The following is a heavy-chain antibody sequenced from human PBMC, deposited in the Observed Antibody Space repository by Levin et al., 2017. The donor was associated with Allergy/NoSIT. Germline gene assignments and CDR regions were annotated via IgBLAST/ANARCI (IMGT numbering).Heavy chain of an antibody. CDR3: ARIIVGADPYYGDY. CDR1: GFSLSTSGMC. D-gene: IGHD1-26*01. CDR2: IDWDDDK. J-gene: IGHJ4*02. V-gene: IGHV2-70*11. Sequence: SGPTLVKPTQTLTLTCTFSGFSLSTSGMCVSWIRQPPGKALEWLARIDWDDDKYYSTSLKTRLTISKDTSKNQVVLTMTNMDPVDTATYYCARIIVGADPYYGDYWGQGTLVTVSS.